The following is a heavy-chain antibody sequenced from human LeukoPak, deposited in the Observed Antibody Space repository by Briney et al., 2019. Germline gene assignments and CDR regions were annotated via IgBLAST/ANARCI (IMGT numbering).Heavy chain of an antibody. CDR3: AKRGGTESFYYYYYMDV. D-gene: IGHD2-15*01. CDR2: ISRSGGTK. CDR1: GFTFSSYA. Sequence: GGSLRLSCAASGFTFSSYAMTWVRQPPGKGLEWVALISRSGGTKYYADSVKGRFTISRDNSKNTLYLQMNSLRAEDTAEYYCAKRGGTESFYYYYYMDVWGKGTTVTVSS. J-gene: IGHJ6*03. V-gene: IGHV3-23*01.